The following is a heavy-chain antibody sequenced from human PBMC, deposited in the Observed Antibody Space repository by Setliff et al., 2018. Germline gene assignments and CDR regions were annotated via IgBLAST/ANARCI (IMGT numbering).Heavy chain of an antibody. CDR2: ISSSSSYI. CDR3: VRDLHWGFDY. Sequence: GGSLRLSCAASGFTFNSYSMNWVRQAPGKGLEWVSSISSSSSYISYADSVKGRFTISRDNVKNSLFLQMNSLRAEDTAVYYCVRDLHWGFDYWGLGTLVTVSS. CDR1: GFTFNSYS. D-gene: IGHD7-27*01. J-gene: IGHJ4*02. V-gene: IGHV3-21*01.